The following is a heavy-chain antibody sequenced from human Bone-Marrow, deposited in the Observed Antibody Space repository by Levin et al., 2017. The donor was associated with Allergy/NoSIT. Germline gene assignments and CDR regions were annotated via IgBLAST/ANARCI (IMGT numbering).Heavy chain of an antibody. Sequence: GGSLRLSCAASGFTFDDYAMHWVRQAPGKGLEWVSGISWNSGSIGYADSVKGRFTISRDNAKNSLYLQMNSLRAEDTALYYCAKDMKKIAAAGTMGYWGQGTLVTVSS. CDR1: GFTFDDYA. CDR3: AKDMKKIAAAGTMGY. V-gene: IGHV3-9*01. CDR2: ISWNSGSI. D-gene: IGHD6-13*01. J-gene: IGHJ4*02.